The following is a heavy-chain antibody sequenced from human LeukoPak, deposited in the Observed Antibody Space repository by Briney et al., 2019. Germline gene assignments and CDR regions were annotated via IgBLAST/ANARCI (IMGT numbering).Heavy chain of an antibody. Sequence: GGSLRLSCAASGFTLSSNWMHWVRQAPGKGLVWVSRINSDGSSTTYADSVKGRFTISRDNAKNTLYLQMNSLRAEDTAVYYCARDLASGYYGSGSSPGTYWGQGTLVTVSS. CDR2: INSDGSST. D-gene: IGHD3-10*01. J-gene: IGHJ4*02. V-gene: IGHV3-74*01. CDR1: GFTLSSNW. CDR3: ARDLASGYYGSGSSPGTY.